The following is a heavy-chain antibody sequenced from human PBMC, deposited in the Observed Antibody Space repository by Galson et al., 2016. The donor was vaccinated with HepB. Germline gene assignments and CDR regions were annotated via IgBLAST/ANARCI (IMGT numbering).Heavy chain of an antibody. D-gene: IGHD1-26*01. CDR3: AKASGSDYFFEH. V-gene: IGHV3-43D*03. Sequence: SLRLSCAASGFTFEDYVIHWVRQAPGKGLEWVSLINWDGSAAFYTDSVKGRFTISRDNRKNSLYLRMNSLTTEDTAFYFCAKASGSDYFFEHWGQGTLVTVSS. J-gene: IGHJ4*02. CDR2: INWDGSAA. CDR1: GFTFEDYV.